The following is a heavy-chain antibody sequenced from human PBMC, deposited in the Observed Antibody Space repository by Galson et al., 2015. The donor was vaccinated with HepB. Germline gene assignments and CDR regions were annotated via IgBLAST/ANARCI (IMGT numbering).Heavy chain of an antibody. Sequence: SLRLSCAGSGFTFSDHWMAWVRQAPGKGLEWLANIKRDGSETYYVDSVKGRFTISRDNAENSVFLQMNSLRVDDTAVYYRARDFGVGYWGQGTLVTVSS. D-gene: IGHD2-8*01. CDR3: ARDFGVGY. J-gene: IGHJ4*02. V-gene: IGHV3-7*01. CDR2: IKRDGSET. CDR1: GFTFSDHW.